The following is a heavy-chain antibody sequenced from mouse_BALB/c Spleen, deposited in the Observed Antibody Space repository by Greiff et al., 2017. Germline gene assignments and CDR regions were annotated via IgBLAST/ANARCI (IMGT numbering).Heavy chain of an antibody. CDR3: AREGGSSSQGYFDV. V-gene: IGHV5-6-5*01. J-gene: IGHJ1*01. CDR2: ISSGGST. CDR1: GFTFSSYA. D-gene: IGHD1-1*01. Sequence: EVHLVESGGGLVKPGGSLKLSCAASGFTFSSYAMSWVRQTPEKRLEWVASISSGGSTYYPDSVKGRFTISRDNARNILYLHMSSLRSEDTAMYYCAREGGSSSQGYFDVWGAGTTVTVSS.